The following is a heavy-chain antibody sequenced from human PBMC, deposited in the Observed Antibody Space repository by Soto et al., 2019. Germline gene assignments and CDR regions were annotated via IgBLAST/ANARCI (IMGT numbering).Heavy chain of an antibody. CDR2: INAYNGNT. CDR3: ASDSPPTYL. V-gene: IGHV1-18*01. CDR1: GYTFTNYA. J-gene: IGHJ5*02. Sequence: QVQLVQSGAEVKKPGASVKVSCKASGYTFTNYAISWVRQAPGQGLEWMGWINAYNGNTNHAQKLQGRVTMTTDTSTSTAYMELRSLSSDDTAVYSCASDSPPTYLWGQGTLVTVSS.